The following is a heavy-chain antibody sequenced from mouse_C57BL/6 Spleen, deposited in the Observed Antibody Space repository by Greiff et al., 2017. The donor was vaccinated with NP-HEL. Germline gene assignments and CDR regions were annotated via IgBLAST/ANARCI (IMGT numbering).Heavy chain of an antibody. CDR1: GYTFTSYW. V-gene: IGHV1-55*01. Sequence: QVQLQQPGAELVKPGASVKMSCKASGYTFTSYWITWVKQRPGQGLEWIGDIYPGSGSTNYNEKFKSKATLTVDTSSSTAYMQLSSLTSEDSAVYYCARGWDRNLYFDVWGTGTTVTVSS. D-gene: IGHD4-1*01. J-gene: IGHJ1*03. CDR2: IYPGSGST. CDR3: ARGWDRNLYFDV.